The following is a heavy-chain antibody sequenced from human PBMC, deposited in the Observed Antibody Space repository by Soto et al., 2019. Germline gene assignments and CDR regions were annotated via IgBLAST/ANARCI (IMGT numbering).Heavy chain of an antibody. J-gene: IGHJ5*02. D-gene: IGHD4-17*01. CDR3: ARGAATVTPGWFDP. Sequence: PSETLSLTCAVSGYSISSGYYWGWVRQTPGKGLEWIASIYHSGSTYYNPPLKSRVTISVDTSKNQFSLKLTSVTAADTAVYYCARGAATVTPGWFDPWGQGIMVTVS. CDR1: GYSISSGYY. CDR2: IYHSGST. V-gene: IGHV4-38-2*01.